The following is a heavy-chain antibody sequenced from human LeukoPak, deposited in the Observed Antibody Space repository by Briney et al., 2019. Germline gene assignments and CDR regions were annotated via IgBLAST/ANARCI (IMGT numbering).Heavy chain of an antibody. CDR1: GGSFSGYY. CDR3: ARTYGSGISGMDV. Sequence: SETLSLACAVYGGSFSGYYWSWIRQPPGKGLEWIGEINHSGSTYYNPSLKSRVTISVDRSKNQFSLKLSSVTAADTAVYYCARTYGSGISGMDVWGQGTTVTVSS. V-gene: IGHV4-34*01. D-gene: IGHD3-10*01. CDR2: INHSGST. J-gene: IGHJ6*02.